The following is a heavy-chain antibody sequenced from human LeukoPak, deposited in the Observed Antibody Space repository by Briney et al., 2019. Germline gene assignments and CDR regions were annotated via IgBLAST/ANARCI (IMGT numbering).Heavy chain of an antibody. CDR3: ARDPIMVRGVAPFDY. J-gene: IGHJ4*02. D-gene: IGHD3-10*01. V-gene: IGHV4-59*01. CDR2: IYYSGST. Sequence: SETLSLTCTVSGGSISSYYWSWIRQPPGKGLEWIGYIYYSGSTNYNPSLKSRVTISVGTSKNQFSLKLSSVTAADTAVYYCARDPIMVRGVAPFDYWGQGTLVTVSS. CDR1: GGSISSYY.